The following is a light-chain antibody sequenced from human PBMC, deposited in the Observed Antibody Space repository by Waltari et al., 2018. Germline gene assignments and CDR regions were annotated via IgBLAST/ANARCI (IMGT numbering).Light chain of an antibody. V-gene: IGKV3-20*01. J-gene: IGKJ3*01. CDR2: DAS. Sequence: EIVLTQSPGTVSLSPGERATLPCRASQSVSSSYLAWYQQRPGQAPRLLIYDASIRATGIPDKFSGSGSGTDFTLTISRLEPEDFAVYYCQQYGTSPFTFGPGTKVDIK. CDR3: QQYGTSPFT. CDR1: QSVSSSY.